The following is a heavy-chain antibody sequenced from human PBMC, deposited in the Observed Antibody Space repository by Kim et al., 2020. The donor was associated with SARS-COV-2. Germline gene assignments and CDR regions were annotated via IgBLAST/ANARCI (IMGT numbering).Heavy chain of an antibody. D-gene: IGHD2-21*02. J-gene: IGHJ4*02. Sequence: GGSLRLSCAASGFTFGDYAMGWVRQAPGKGLEWVSTIRVSGGTTHYTDSVKGRFTISRDNSRNTLYLQMNSLRADDTAIYYCAKPRHVVSSMQPFDLWGPGTLVAVSS. V-gene: IGHV3-23*01. CDR2: IRVSGGTT. CDR3: AKPRHVVSSMQPFDL. CDR1: GFTFGDYA.